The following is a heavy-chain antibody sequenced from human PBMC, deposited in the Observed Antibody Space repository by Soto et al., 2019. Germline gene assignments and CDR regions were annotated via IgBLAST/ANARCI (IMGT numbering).Heavy chain of an antibody. CDR1: GGTFSTYT. D-gene: IGHD2-2*01. J-gene: IGHJ3*01. Sequence: QVHLEQSGAEVKKPGSSVKVSCKAAGGTFSTYTLIWVRQAPGQGLEWMGRIIPMLTVTNSAQKFQGRVTRTADNSTSTAFMELTSLTSDDTAVYYCPIGSWSAATFDVWGQGTMVTVSS. V-gene: IGHV1-69*02. CDR2: IIPMLTVT. CDR3: PIGSWSAATFDV.